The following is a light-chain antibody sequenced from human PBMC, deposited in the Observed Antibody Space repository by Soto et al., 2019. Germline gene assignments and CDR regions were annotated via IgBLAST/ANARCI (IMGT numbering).Light chain of an antibody. J-gene: IGKJ1*01. CDR3: QQYEAVVT. CDR2: DAY. Sequence: EIIMTQSPATLSVSPGERVTLSCRASQGVGSTLAWYRQQPGQAPRLLIYDAYIRASGVPARFSGSGSGTEFTLTISGLQSEDFAVYYCQQYEAVVTFGQGTKVEI. CDR1: QGVGST. V-gene: IGKV3-15*01.